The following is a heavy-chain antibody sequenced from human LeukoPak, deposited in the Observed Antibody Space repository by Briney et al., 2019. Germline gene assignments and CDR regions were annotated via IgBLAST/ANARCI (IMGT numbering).Heavy chain of an antibody. V-gene: IGHV4-59*01. CDR2: IYYSGST. Sequence: SETLSLTCTVSGGSISSYYWSWIRQPPGKGLEWIGYIYYSGSTNYNPSLKSRVTISVDTSKNQFSLKLSSVTAADTAVYYCATGVYSSSWSLFDYWGQGTLVTVSS. CDR1: GGSISSYY. CDR3: ATGVYSSSWSLFDY. D-gene: IGHD6-13*01. J-gene: IGHJ4*02.